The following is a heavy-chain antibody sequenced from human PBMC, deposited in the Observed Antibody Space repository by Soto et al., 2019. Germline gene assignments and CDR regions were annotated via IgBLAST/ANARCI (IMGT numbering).Heavy chain of an antibody. V-gene: IGHV3-23*01. D-gene: IGHD3-16*01. CDR2: ISGSGGTT. Sequence: PGGSLRLSCAASGFTFSSYDMSWVRQAPGKGLEWVSAISGSGGTTFYADSVKGRFSISRDNSKNTLYLQMNSLRAEDTALYYCAISQDRGGRTTFIYWGQGTQVTVSS. CDR3: AISQDRGGRTTFIY. CDR1: GFTFSSYD. J-gene: IGHJ4*02.